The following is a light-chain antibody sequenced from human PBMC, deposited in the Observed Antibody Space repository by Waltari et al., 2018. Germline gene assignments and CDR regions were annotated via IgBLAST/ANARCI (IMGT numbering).Light chain of an antibody. Sequence: QSALTQPPSASGSPGQSVTISCTGTSSDIGVYNYVSWYQQHPGKAPKLMIYEVSKRPSGDPDRFSGSTCGNTASRPVSGLQAEDEADYYCSSYADSNNLVFGGGTKLTVL. V-gene: IGLV2-8*01. J-gene: IGLJ2*01. CDR1: SSDIGVYNY. CDR2: EVS. CDR3: SSYADSNNLV.